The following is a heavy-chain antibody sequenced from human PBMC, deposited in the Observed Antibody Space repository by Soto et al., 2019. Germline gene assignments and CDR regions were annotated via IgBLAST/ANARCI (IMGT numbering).Heavy chain of an antibody. CDR1: GGSISSSNW. J-gene: IGHJ6*02. Sequence: SETLSLTCAVSGGSISSSNWWSSFRQPPGKGLEWIGEIYHSGSTNYNPSLKSRVTISVDKSKNQFSLKLSSVTAADTAVYYCARDIVGATSIWYYYYGMDVWGQGTTVT. CDR2: IYHSGST. D-gene: IGHD1-26*01. CDR3: ARDIVGATSIWYYYYGMDV. V-gene: IGHV4-4*02.